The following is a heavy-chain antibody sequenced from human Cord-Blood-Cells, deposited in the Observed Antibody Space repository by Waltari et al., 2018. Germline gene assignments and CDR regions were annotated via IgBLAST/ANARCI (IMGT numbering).Heavy chain of an antibody. CDR2: IKQDGSEK. D-gene: IGHD2-8*02. Sequence: EVQLVESGGGLVQPGGSLSLSCAAPGSPFVAYWLCGVRQAPGKGLEWVANIKQDGSEKYYVDSVKGRFTISRANAKNSLYLQMNSLRAEDTAVYYCARSLLGTDAFDIWGQGTMVTDSS. CDR3: ARSLLGTDAFDI. V-gene: IGHV3-7*05. CDR1: GSPFVAYW. J-gene: IGHJ3*02.